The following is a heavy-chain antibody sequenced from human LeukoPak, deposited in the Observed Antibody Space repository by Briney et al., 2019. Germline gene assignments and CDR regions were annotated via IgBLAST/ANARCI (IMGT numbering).Heavy chain of an antibody. CDR2: ISSSSSTI. CDR3: ARGGYYYDYSGQVPFAY. D-gene: IGHD3-22*01. J-gene: IGHJ4*02. CDR1: GFTFSSYS. V-gene: IGHV3-48*04. Sequence: GGSLRLSCAASGFTFSSYSMNWVRQAPGKGLEWVSYISSSSSTIYYADSVKGRFTISRDNAKNSLYLQMNSLRAEDTAVYFCARGGYYYDYSGQVPFAYWGQGTLVTVSS.